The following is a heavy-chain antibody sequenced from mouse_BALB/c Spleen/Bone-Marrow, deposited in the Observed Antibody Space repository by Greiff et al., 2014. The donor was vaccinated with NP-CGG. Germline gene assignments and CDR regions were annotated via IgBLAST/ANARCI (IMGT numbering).Heavy chain of an antibody. CDR3: ARDRYYDYYFDY. Sequence: QVQLKGSGPGLVAASQRLSITCTVSGVPLTHYGVHWGRQPPGKGLGWLGVIWAGGSTNYNSALMSRLSITKDNSKSQVFLKMNSLQTDDTAMYYCARDRYYDYYFDYWGQGTTLTVSS. V-gene: IGHV2-9*02. J-gene: IGHJ2*01. D-gene: IGHD2-4*01. CDR1: GVPLTHYG. CDR2: IWAGGST.